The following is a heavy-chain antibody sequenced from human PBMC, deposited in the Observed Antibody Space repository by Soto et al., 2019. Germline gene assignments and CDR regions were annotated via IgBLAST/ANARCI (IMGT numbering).Heavy chain of an antibody. CDR3: ARERYSGSYLGAFDI. V-gene: IGHV3-74*01. D-gene: IGHD1-26*01. J-gene: IGHJ3*02. CDR2: INSDGSST. Sequence: GESLKISCAASGFTFSSYWMHWVRQAPGKGLVWVSRINSDGSSTSYADSVKGRFTISRDNAKNTLYLQMNSLRAEDTDVYYCARERYSGSYLGAFDIWGQGTMVTVSS. CDR1: GFTFSSYW.